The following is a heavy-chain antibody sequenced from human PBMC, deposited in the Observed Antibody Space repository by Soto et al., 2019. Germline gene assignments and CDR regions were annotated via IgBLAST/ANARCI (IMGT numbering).Heavy chain of an antibody. CDR1: GFTFSSYG. D-gene: IGHD3-22*01. CDR2: IWYDGSNK. J-gene: IGHJ4*02. V-gene: IGHV3-33*08. CDR3: ARDTSSGYYYYFDY. Sequence: GGSLRLSCAASGFTFSSYGMHGVRQAPGKGLEWVAVIWYDGSNKYYADSVKGRFTISRDNSKNTLYLQMNSLRAEDTAVYYCARDTSSGYYYYFDYWGQGTLVTVSS.